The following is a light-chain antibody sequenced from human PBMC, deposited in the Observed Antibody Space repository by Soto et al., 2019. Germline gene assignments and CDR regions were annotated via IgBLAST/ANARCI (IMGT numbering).Light chain of an antibody. J-gene: IGKJ5*01. Sequence: DIQMSQSPSSLSASVGDRITITCRASQSISSFLNWYQQKPGKALKLLIYDASTLQSGVRSRFTGSVSGTDFALTVSSLQPEDFATYYCQQSYSGPPISFGQGTRLEIK. CDR1: QSISSF. CDR3: QQSYSGPPIS. CDR2: DAS. V-gene: IGKV1-39*01.